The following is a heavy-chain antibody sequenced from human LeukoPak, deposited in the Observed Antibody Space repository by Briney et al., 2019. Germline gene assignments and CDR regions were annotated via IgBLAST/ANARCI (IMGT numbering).Heavy chain of an antibody. D-gene: IGHD1-1*01. CDR3: ARRGLEVESLVIDY. V-gene: IGHV5-51*01. CDR1: GYSFTSYW. J-gene: IGHJ4*02. Sequence: GESLKISCKGSGYSFTSYWIGWVRQMPGKGLEWMGIIYPSDSDTKYSPSFQGQVTISADKSISTAYLQWSSLKASDTAVYFCARRGLEVESLVIDYWGQGTLVTVSS. CDR2: IYPSDSDT.